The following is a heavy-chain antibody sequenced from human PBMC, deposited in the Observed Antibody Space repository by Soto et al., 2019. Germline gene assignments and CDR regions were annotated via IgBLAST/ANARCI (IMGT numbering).Heavy chain of an antibody. V-gene: IGHV3-48*02. J-gene: IGHJ6*02. CDR2: ISSSSSTI. CDR3: ARDRARDYDFWSGYAPIGMDV. CDR1: GFTFSSYS. Sequence: RLSCAASGFTFSSYSMNWVRQAPGKGLEWVSYISSSSSTIYYADSVKGRFTISRDNAKNSLYLQMNSLRDEDTAVYYCARDRARDYDFWSGYAPIGMDVWGQGTTVTVSS. D-gene: IGHD3-3*01.